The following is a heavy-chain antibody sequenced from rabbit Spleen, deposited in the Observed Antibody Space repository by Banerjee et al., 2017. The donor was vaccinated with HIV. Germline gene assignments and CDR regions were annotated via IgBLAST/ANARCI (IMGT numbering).Heavy chain of an antibody. CDR3: ARLVGNGRHWGL. J-gene: IGHJ4*01. CDR2: IYTGGGNT. V-gene: IGHV1S40*01. CDR1: GFSFSSSYD. Sequence: VESGGGLVQPGASLTLTCTASGFSFSSSYDMCWVRQAPGKGLEWIGCIYTGGGNTYFAGWAKGRITITKTSSTTVTLQLTSLTVADTASYFCARLVGNGRHWGLCGPGTLVTVS. D-gene: IGHD5-1*01.